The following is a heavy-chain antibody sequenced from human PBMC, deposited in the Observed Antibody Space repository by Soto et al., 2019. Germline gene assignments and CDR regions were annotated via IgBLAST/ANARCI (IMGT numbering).Heavy chain of an antibody. V-gene: IGHV4-61*01. Sequence: KASETLSLTCTVSGGSFKSGSYSWSWIRQPPGKGLEWIGYVYHTGRTSYNPSLKSRVSISMDTSKNQFSLNLDSVTAADTAVYFCGRDFAYFDSCGQGTLVTVSS. D-gene: IGHD3-3*01. CDR1: GGSFKSGSYS. CDR2: VYHTGRT. J-gene: IGHJ4*02. CDR3: GRDFAYFDS.